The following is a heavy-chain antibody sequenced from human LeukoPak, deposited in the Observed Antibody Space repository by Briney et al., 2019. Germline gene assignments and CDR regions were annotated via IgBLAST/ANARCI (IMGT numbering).Heavy chain of an antibody. Sequence: ETLSLTCTVSGGSISSYYWSWIRQPAGKGLEWIGRIYTSGSTNYNPSLKSRVTMSVDTSKNQFSLKLSSVTAADTAVYYCAREDIVVVPADLSGGGVYYCYYMDVWGKGTTVTVSS. J-gene: IGHJ6*03. V-gene: IGHV4-4*07. CDR1: GGSISSYY. CDR2: IYTSGST. D-gene: IGHD2-2*01. CDR3: AREDIVVVPADLSGGGVYYCYYMDV.